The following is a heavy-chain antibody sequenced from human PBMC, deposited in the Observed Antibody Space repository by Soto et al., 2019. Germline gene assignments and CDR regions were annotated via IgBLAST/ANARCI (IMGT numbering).Heavy chain of an antibody. J-gene: IGHJ4*02. CDR1: GDTFTDYY. D-gene: IGHD2-21*02. V-gene: IGHV1-46*01. CDR2: VNPSGGHT. CDR3: ARGGHVVVVTAAFDY. Sequence: QVQLMQSGAEVKKPGASVKVYCKASGDTFTDYYIHWVRQAPGQGLEWMGTVNPSGGHTTYAQNFLGRVTMTRDTSTSTLYMELTSLRSEDTAVYYCARGGHVVVVTAAFDYWGQGTLVTVSS.